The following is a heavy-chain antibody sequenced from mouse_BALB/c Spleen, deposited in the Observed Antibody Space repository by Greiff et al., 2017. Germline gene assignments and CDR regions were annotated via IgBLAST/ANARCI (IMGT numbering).Heavy chain of an antibody. Sequence: DVKLVESGGGLVKPGGSLKLSCAASGFTFSSYTMSWVRQTPEKRLEWVATISSGGSYTYYPDSVKGRFTISRDNAKNTLYLQMSSLKSEDTAMYYCTRVSMITTGDYAMDYWGQGTSVTVSS. J-gene: IGHJ4*01. CDR1: GFTFSSYT. CDR3: TRVSMITTGDYAMDY. CDR2: ISSGGSYT. D-gene: IGHD2-4*01. V-gene: IGHV5-6-4*01.